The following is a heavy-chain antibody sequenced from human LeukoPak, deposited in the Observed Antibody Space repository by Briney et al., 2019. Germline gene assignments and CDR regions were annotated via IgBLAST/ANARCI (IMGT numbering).Heavy chain of an antibody. D-gene: IGHD3-16*01. CDR3: ARVGRGDYTWGSYSFDY. Sequence: PSETLSLTCTVSGGSISNYYWSWIRQPPGKGLEWIGYISYSGSTNYNPSLKSRVTISVDTSKNQFSLKLTSVTTADTAVYYCARVGRGDYTWGSYSFDYWGQGTLVTVSS. J-gene: IGHJ4*02. CDR2: ISYSGST. V-gene: IGHV4-59*01. CDR1: GGSISNYY.